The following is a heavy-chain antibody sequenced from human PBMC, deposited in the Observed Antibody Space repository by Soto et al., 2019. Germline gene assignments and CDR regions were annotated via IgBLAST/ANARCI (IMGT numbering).Heavy chain of an antibody. CDR1: GGSISSSSYY. CDR3: ARYIAASGTYYFDY. Sequence: PSETLSLTCTVSGGSISSSSYYWGWIRQPPGKGLEWIGSIYYSGSTYYNQSPKSRVTISVDNSKNQFSLKLSSVTAADTAVYYCARYIAASGTYYFDYWGQGTLVTVSS. V-gene: IGHV4-39*07. CDR2: IYYSGST. J-gene: IGHJ4*02. D-gene: IGHD6-13*01.